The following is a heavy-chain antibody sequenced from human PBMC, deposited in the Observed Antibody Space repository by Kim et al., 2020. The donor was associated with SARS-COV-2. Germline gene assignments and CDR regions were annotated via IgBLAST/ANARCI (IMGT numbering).Heavy chain of an antibody. V-gene: IGHV3-23*03. CDR2: IYKDGSRT. CDR1: GFTFNIYA. CDR3: ARTEGLDY. J-gene: IGHJ4*02. Sequence: GGSLRLSCAASGFTFNIYAMNWVRQAPGRGLEWISLIYKDGSRTFYADSVKGRFTASRDNSKNTLYLDMSSLRAEDTALYYCARTEGLDYWGQGTLVTVSS.